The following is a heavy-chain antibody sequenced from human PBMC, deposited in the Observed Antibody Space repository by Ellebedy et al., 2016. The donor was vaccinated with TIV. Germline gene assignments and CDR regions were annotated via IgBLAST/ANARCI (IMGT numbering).Heavy chain of an antibody. CDR1: GFTFRSYA. D-gene: IGHD2-2*01. CDR3: AKDQASSPAADYYYGLDV. Sequence: GESLKISXAASGFTFRSYAMSWVRQAPGKGLEWVSTISSSGDSTSYADSVRGRFTISRDNSKNTLYLQMNSLRAEGTAGYYCAKDQASSPAADYYYGLDVWGQGTTVTVSS. V-gene: IGHV3-23*01. J-gene: IGHJ6*02. CDR2: ISSSGDST.